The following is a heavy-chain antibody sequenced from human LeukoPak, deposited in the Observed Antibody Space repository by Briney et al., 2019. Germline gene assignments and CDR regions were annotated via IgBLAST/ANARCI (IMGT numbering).Heavy chain of an antibody. CDR2: IYHSGST. CDR3: ARVAGTTPRFDY. J-gene: IGHJ4*02. CDR1: GGSISSGGYY. V-gene: IGHV4-30-2*01. Sequence: PSETLSLTCTVSGGSISSGGYYWSWILQPPGKGLEWIGYIYHSGSTYYNPSLKSRVTISVDRSKNQFSLKLSSVTAADTAVYYCARVAGTTPRFDYWGQGTLVTISS. D-gene: IGHD1-7*01.